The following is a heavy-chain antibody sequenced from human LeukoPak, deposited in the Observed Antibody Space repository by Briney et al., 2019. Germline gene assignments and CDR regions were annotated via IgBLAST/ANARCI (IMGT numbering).Heavy chain of an antibody. Sequence: GGSLRLSCAASGFSFSSYAMSWVRQAPGKGLEWVSSVSESGDGTYYADSVMGRFIISRGNSRKTFHLQMDSLRADDTAIYYCAKGKVNHLGALDYWGQGTLVIVSS. CDR2: VSESGDGT. V-gene: IGHV3-23*01. D-gene: IGHD1-26*01. CDR3: AKGKVNHLGALDY. CDR1: GFSFSSYA. J-gene: IGHJ4*02.